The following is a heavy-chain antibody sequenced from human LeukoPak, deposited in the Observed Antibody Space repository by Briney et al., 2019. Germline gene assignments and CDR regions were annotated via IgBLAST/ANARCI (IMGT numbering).Heavy chain of an antibody. CDR3: AQIFGVVTYGMDV. V-gene: IGHV1-46*01. D-gene: IGHD3-3*01. CDR2: INPSGGST. J-gene: IGHJ6*02. CDR1: GYTFTSYG. Sequence: GASVKVSCKASGYTFTSYGISWVRQAPGQGLEWMGIINPSGGSTSYAQKFQGRVTMTRDTSTSTVYMELSSLRSEDTAVYYCAQIFGVVTYGMDVWGQGTTVTVSS.